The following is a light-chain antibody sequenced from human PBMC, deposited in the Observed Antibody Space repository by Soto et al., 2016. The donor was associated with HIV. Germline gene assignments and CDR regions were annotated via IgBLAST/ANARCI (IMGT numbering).Light chain of an antibody. CDR3: QQSYSTPRT. CDR2: VAS. CDR1: QTINSY. J-gene: IGKJ2*01. V-gene: IGKV1-39*01. Sequence: DIQMTQSPSSLSAYIGDRVTITCRASQTINSYLHWYQQKPGKAPKLLISVASTLQSGVPSRFSAIGSGTDFTLTITSLQPEDFATYYCQQSYSTPRTFGQGTTLGIK.